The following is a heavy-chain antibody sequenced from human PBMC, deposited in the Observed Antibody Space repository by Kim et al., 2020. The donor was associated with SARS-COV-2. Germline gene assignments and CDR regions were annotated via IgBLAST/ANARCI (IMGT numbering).Heavy chain of an antibody. J-gene: IGHJ6*02. V-gene: IGHV4-59*01. D-gene: IGHD6-6*01. CDR3: ARLTEGSSYYYGMDV. Sequence: PLKSRVHISVDTAKNQFSLKLSSVTAADTAVYYCARLTEGSSYYYGMDVWGQGTTVTVSS.